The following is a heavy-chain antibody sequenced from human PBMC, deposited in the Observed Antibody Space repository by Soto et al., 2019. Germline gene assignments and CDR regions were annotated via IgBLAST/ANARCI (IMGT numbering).Heavy chain of an antibody. Sequence: VKVSCKASGYSLRGNYIHWVRQTPGQGLEWMGWINPNSSGTVYAQKFQGRVTMTRDTSLTTVYMQLNRLTSDDSAVYYCASGLIVDGPDNYAMDVWGQGTPVTVSS. V-gene: IGHV1-2*02. J-gene: IGHJ6*02. CDR1: GYSLRGNY. D-gene: IGHD3-22*01. CDR3: ASGLIVDGPDNYAMDV. CDR2: INPNSSGT.